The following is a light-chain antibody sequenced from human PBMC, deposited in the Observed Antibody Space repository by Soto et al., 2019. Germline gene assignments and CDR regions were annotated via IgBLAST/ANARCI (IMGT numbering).Light chain of an antibody. CDR2: DAS. J-gene: IGKJ5*01. CDR3: PQRSNPST. V-gene: IGKV3-11*01. Sequence: IVWTRARATLSLYTGERATLSCTASHSVSSYLAWYQQKPGQATRLLIYDASNRATGIPARGSGSGSATDFTLIISSLDPEDVAVYYWPQRSNPSTFGQGTRLEIK. CDR1: HSVSSY.